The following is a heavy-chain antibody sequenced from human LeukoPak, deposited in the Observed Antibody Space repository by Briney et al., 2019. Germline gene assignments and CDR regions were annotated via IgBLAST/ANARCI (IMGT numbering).Heavy chain of an antibody. J-gene: IGHJ5*02. CDR1: GGSIGDHY. V-gene: IGHV4-59*11. Sequence: SETLSLTCTVSGGSIGDHYWSWIRQPPGKGLEWVGYIYYSGSINYNPSLNRRVTVSVDTSKNQFSLKLRSVTAADTAVYYCARGGDIAAAREENWFDPWGQGTLVTVSS. CDR3: ARGGDIAAAREENWFDP. D-gene: IGHD6-13*01. CDR2: IYYSGSI.